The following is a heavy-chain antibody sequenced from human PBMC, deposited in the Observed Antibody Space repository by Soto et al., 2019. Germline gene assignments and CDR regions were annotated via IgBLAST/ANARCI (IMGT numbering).Heavy chain of an antibody. V-gene: IGHV4-59*08. Sequence: LETLSLTCTVSGGSISSYYWSWIRQPPGKGLEWIGYIYYSGSTNYNPSLKSRVTISVDTSKNQFSLKLSSVTAADTAVYYCARLPVLRFLEWYDYYYYMDVWGKGTTVTVSS. D-gene: IGHD3-3*01. CDR2: IYYSGST. J-gene: IGHJ6*03. CDR3: ARLPVLRFLEWYDYYYYMDV. CDR1: GGSISSYY.